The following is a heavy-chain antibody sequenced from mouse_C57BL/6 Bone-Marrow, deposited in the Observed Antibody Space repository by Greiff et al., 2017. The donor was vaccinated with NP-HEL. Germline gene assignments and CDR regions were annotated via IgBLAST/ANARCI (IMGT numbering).Heavy chain of an antibody. CDR1: GYSFTGYY. CDR2: INPSTGGT. J-gene: IGHJ4*01. Sequence: VQLQQSGPELVKPGASVKISCKASGYSFTGYYMNWVKQSPEKSLEWIGEINPSTGGTTYNQKFKAQATLTVDKSSSTAYMQLKSLTSEDSEVYDCARRGYCGTYYGMDYWGQGTSVTVSS. CDR3: ARRGYCGTYYGMDY. D-gene: IGHD3-1*01. V-gene: IGHV1-42*01.